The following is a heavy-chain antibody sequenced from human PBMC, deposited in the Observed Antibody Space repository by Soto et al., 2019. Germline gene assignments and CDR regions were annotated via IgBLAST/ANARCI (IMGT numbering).Heavy chain of an antibody. CDR1: GYTFTSYY. D-gene: IGHD6-13*01. V-gene: IGHV1-46*01. J-gene: IGHJ5*02. CDR2: INPSGGST. CDR3: ARGLDIAAAGSGNWFDP. Sequence: ASVKVSCKASGYTFTSYYMHWVRQAPGQGLEWMGIINPSGGSTSYAQKFQGRVTMTRDTSTSTAYMELSSLRSEDTAVYYCARGLDIAAAGSGNWFDPWGQGTLVTVSS.